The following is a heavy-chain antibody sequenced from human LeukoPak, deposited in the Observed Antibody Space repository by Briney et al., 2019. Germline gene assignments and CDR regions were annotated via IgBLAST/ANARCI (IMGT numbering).Heavy chain of an antibody. D-gene: IGHD1-26*01. V-gene: IGHV1-2*06. J-gene: IGHJ4*02. CDR2: INPNSGGT. CDR1: GYTFTDYY. CDR3: ARESSSTGVDF. Sequence: ASVKVSCKASGYTFTDYYMHWVRQAPGQGLEWMGRINPNSGGTNYAQKFQGRVTMTRDTSISTAYMGLSRLRSDDTALYYCARESSSTGVDFWGQGTLVTVSS.